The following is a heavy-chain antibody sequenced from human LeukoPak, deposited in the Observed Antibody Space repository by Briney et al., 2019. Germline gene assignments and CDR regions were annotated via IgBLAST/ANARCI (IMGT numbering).Heavy chain of an antibody. CDR2: IYYTGSA. CDR3: ARDKDWNDGGIDY. Sequence: PSETLSLTCTVSGGSITSGDSFWSWFRQPPGKGLEYFGYIYYTGSAYYNPSLKSRVTISVDTSKNQLSLSLRSVTAADTAVYYCARDKDWNDGGIDYWGQGILVTVSS. J-gene: IGHJ4*02. D-gene: IGHD1-1*01. V-gene: IGHV4-30-4*01. CDR1: GGSITSGDSF.